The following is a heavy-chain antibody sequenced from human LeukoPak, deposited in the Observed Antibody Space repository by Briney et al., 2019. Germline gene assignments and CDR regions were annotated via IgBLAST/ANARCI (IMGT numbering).Heavy chain of an antibody. CDR3: ARQGYYYYYMDV. Sequence: GGSLRLSCAASGFTFTNYPMHWVRQAPGKGLEYVSVISSNGGSTDYANSVKGRFTISRDNSKNTLYLQMGSLRAEDMAVYYCARQGYYYYYMDVWGKGTTVTVSS. V-gene: IGHV3-64*01. CDR1: GFTFTNYP. CDR2: ISSNGGST. J-gene: IGHJ6*03.